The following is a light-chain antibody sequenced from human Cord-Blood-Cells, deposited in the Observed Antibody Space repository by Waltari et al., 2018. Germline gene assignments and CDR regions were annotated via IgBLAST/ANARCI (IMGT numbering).Light chain of an antibody. J-gene: IGKJ5*01. Sequence: DIQMTQSPSSLSASVGDRVTITCRASQGISSYLNCYQQKPGKAPNLLIYAASSLQSGVSSRFSGIGSGTDFTLTSSSLQPEDFATFYCQQSYSTPPRFGQGTRLEIK. V-gene: IGKV1-39*01. CDR2: AAS. CDR1: QGISSY. CDR3: QQSYSTPPR.